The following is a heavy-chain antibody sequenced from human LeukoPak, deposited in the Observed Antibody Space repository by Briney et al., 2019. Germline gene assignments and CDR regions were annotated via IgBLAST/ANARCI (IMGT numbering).Heavy chain of an antibody. D-gene: IGHD3-22*01. CDR3: ARDSLIVVVRDAFDI. Sequence: GGSLRLSCAASGFTFSSYWMSRVRQAPGKGLEWVANIKQDGSEKYYVDSVKGRFTISRDNAKNSLYLQMNSLRAEDTAVYYCARDSLIVVVRDAFDIWGQGTMVTVSS. J-gene: IGHJ3*02. V-gene: IGHV3-7*01. CDR2: IKQDGSEK. CDR1: GFTFSSYW.